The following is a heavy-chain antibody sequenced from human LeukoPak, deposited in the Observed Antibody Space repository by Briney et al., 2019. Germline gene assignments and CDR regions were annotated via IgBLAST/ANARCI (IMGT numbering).Heavy chain of an antibody. J-gene: IGHJ6*02. Sequence: PGRSLRLSCAASGFIFSSYAVHWVRQAPGKGLEWVALSSYDGGSQYYADFVKGRFTISGDNSKNTLYLQMNSLRGEDTAVYYCARDDVATMVRGTGMDVWGQGTTVTVSS. CDR1: GFIFSSYA. D-gene: IGHD3-10*01. CDR2: SSYDGGSQ. V-gene: IGHV3-30-3*01. CDR3: ARDDVATMVRGTGMDV.